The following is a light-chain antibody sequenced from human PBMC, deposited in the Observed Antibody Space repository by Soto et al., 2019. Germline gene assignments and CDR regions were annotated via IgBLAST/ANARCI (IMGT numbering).Light chain of an antibody. CDR1: QSISTY. CDR2: SAS. CDR3: QQSFNTLT. V-gene: IGKV1-39*01. Sequence: DIQMTQSPSSLSASVGDRVTITCRASQSISTYVSWYQHRPGKAPKLLIYSASTLQSGVPPRFRGSGSWTDFTLPISSLQPEDFATYYCQQSFNTLTFGGGTKVEIE. J-gene: IGKJ4*01.